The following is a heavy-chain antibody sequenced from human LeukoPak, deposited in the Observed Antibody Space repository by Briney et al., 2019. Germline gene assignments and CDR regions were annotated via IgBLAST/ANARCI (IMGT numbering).Heavy chain of an antibody. Sequence: ASVKISCKASGYTFTSHHIHWVRQAPGQGHEWMGIINPSGGSTNYGQKFQGRVTMTRDMSISTAYMELRRLRSDDTAVYYCARDRGSYGEYYFDYWGQGTLVTVSS. CDR2: INPSGGST. J-gene: IGHJ4*02. CDR3: ARDRGSYGEYYFDY. V-gene: IGHV1-46*01. D-gene: IGHD1-26*01. CDR1: GYTFTSHH.